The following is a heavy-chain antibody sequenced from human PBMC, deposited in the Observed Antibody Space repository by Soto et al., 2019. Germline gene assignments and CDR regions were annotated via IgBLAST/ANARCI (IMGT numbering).Heavy chain of an antibody. CDR1: GFTFSSYA. J-gene: IGHJ4*02. V-gene: IGHV3-23*01. CDR3: AKDPNAGYSSGWSDY. CDR2: ISGSGGST. D-gene: IGHD6-19*01. Sequence: GESLKISCAASGFTFSSYAMSWVRQAPGKGLEWVSAISGSGGSTYYADSVKGRFTISRDNSKNTLYLQMNSLRAEDTAVYYCAKDPNAGYSSGWSDYWGQGTLVTVSS.